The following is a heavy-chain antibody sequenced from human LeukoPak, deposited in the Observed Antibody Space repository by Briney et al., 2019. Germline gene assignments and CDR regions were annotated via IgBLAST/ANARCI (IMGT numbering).Heavy chain of an antibody. D-gene: IGHD2-2*01. Sequence: SETLSLTCTVSGGSISSSRYSWGWIRQPPGKGLEWIGSIYYSGSTYYNPSLKSRLTISVDTSKNQFSLKLSSVTAADTAVYYCARGGGYCSSTSCYAAFDIWGQGTMVTVSS. CDR1: GGSISSSRYS. V-gene: IGHV4-39*07. CDR3: ARGGGYCSSTSCYAAFDI. CDR2: IYYSGST. J-gene: IGHJ3*02.